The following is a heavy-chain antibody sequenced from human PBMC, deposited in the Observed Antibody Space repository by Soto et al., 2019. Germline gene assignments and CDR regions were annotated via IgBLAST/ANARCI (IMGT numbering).Heavy chain of an antibody. CDR2: VHHSGRT. V-gene: IGHV4-4*02. D-gene: IGHD1-26*01. CDR1: GGSMTSSNW. CDR3: ARSEATGLDH. Sequence: QVQLQESGPGLVKPSGTLSLTCTVSGGSMTSSNWWNWVRQSPGRGLEWIGEVHHSGRTNYNPSLKSRVTISVDKSKNHFSLKLSSVTAADTAVYYCARSEATGLDHWGQGTLVTVSS. J-gene: IGHJ4*02.